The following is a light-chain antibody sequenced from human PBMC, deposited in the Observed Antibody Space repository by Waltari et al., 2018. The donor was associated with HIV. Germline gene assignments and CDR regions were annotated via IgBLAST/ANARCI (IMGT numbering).Light chain of an antibody. J-gene: IGKJ2*01. CDR2: FAS. CDR3: QGGNGY. CDR1: RNIDTR. Sequence: DSPMTQSPSTLSASVGDRVTITCRARRNIDTRMAWYQQKPGKVPTLLIYFASTLQRGVPWRFSGSGSGTEFTLTISSLQPDDFATYYCQGGNGYFGQGTKVEIK. V-gene: IGKV1-5*03.